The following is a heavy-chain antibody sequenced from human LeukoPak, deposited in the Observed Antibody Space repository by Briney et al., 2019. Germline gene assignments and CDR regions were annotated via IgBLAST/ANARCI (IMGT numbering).Heavy chain of an antibody. CDR3: ARNFERTWGWFDP. Sequence: PSETLSLTCTVSGGSISGYYWSWIRQPPGKGLEWIGYIHYSGSTDYNPSLKSRVTISADTSKNQFSLKVSSVTAADAAVYYCARNFERTWGWFDPWGKGTTVTASS. CDR2: IHYSGST. CDR1: GGSISGYY. V-gene: IGHV4-59*01. J-gene: IGHJ5*02. D-gene: IGHD3-16*01.